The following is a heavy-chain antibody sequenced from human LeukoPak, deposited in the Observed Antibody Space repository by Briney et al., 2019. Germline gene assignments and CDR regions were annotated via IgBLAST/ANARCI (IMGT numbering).Heavy chain of an antibody. J-gene: IGHJ5*02. V-gene: IGHV1-69*05. D-gene: IGHD5-24*01. CDR1: GGTFSSYA. Sequence: ASVKVSCKASGGTFSSYAISWVRQAPGRGLEWMGGIIPIFGTANYAQKFQGRVTITTDESTSTAYMELSSLRSEDTAVYYCARGRDGYNPYNWFDPWGQGTLVTVSS. CDR3: ARGRDGYNPYNWFDP. CDR2: IIPIFGTA.